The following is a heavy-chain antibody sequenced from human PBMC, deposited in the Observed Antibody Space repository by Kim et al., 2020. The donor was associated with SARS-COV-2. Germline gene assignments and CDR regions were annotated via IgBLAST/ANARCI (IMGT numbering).Heavy chain of an antibody. CDR3: AKDYPLYSNPNYYYYGMDV. CDR2: IWYDGSNK. CDR1: GFTFSSYG. Sequence: GGSLRLSCAASGFTFSSYGMHWVRQAPGKGLEWVAVIWYDGSNKYYADSVKGRFTISRDNSKNTLYLQMNSLRAEDTAVYYCAKDYPLYSNPNYYYYGMDVWGQGTTATVSS. V-gene: IGHV3-33*06. D-gene: IGHD4-4*01. J-gene: IGHJ6*02.